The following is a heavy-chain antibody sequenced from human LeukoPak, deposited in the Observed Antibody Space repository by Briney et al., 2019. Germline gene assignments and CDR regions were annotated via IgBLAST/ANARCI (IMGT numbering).Heavy chain of an antibody. CDR3: ARDGTGRSSGY. V-gene: IGHV4-39*07. D-gene: IGHD3-10*01. CDR2: IYYSGST. CDR1: GGSISSSSYY. Sequence: PSETLSLTFTVSGGSISSSSYYWGWIRQPPGKGLEWIGSIYYSGSTYYNPSLKSRVTISVDTSKNQFSLKLSSVTAADTAVYYCARDGTGRSSGYWGQGTLVTVSS. J-gene: IGHJ4*02.